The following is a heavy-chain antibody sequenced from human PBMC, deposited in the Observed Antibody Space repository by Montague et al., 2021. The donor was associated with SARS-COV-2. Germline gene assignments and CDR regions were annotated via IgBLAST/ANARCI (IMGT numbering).Heavy chain of an antibody. CDR3: ARDPLMVRGVSVYGMDV. CDR1: GGSISSYY. CDR2: IYYSGST. Sequence: SETLSLTCTVSGGSISSYYWSWIRQPPGKGLEWIGYIYYSGSTNYNPSLKSRVTISVDTSKNQFSLKLSSVTAADTAVYYCARDPLMVRGVSVYGMDVWSQGTTVTVSS. J-gene: IGHJ6*02. D-gene: IGHD3-10*01. V-gene: IGHV4-59*01.